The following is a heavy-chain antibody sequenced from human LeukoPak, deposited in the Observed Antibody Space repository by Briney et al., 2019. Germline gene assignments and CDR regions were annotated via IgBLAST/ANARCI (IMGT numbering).Heavy chain of an antibody. J-gene: IGHJ4*02. CDR1: GFTYSNAW. CDR3: TTESPPVGWELLKSSFDY. Sequence: PGGSLRLSCAASGFTYSNAWMSWVRQAPGKGLEWVGRIKSKTDGGTTDYAAPVKGRFTISRDDSKNTLYLQMNSLKTEDTAVYYCTTESPPVGWELLKSSFDYWGQGTLVTVSS. D-gene: IGHD1-26*01. V-gene: IGHV3-15*01. CDR2: IKSKTDGGTT.